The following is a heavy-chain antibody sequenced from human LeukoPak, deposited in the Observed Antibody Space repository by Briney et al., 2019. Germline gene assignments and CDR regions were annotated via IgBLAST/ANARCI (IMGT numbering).Heavy chain of an antibody. CDR2: ISSGGGTI. V-gene: IGHV3-48*01. Sequence: PGGSLRLSCAASGFSFSSYDINWVRQAPGKGLEWISYISSGGGTIYYADSVKGRFTISRDNSKNTLYLQMNSLRAEDTAVYYCARDMFSPRYYYGSGSYFTHPDYWGQGTLVTVYS. CDR3: ARDMFSPRYYYGSGSYFTHPDY. D-gene: IGHD3-10*01. J-gene: IGHJ4*02. CDR1: GFSFSSYD.